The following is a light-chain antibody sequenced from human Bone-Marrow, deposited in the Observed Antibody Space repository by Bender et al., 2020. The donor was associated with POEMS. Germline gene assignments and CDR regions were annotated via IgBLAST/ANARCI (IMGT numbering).Light chain of an antibody. CDR2: EDV. J-gene: IGLJ3*02. Sequence: SYVVTHPPSMSLAPGKTAMIPCGGDNIGSKSVQWYQQKPGQAPVLVIYEDVDRPSEIPARFSGSISGNTATLTITGVEAGDEADYYCQVWDRSTDHVVFGGGTKLPVL. CDR3: QVWDRSTDHVV. V-gene: IGLV3-21*04. CDR1: NIGSKS.